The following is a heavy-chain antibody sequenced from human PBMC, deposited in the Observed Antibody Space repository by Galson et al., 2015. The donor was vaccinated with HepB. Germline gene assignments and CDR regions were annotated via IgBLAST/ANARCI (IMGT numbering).Heavy chain of an antibody. CDR3: ASRVVVPAAMAQGYYDMDV. Sequence: SVKVSCKASGYTFTSYGISWVRQAPGQGLEWMGWISAYNGNTNYAQKLQGRVTMTTDTSTSTAYMELRSLRSDDTAVYYCASRVVVPAAMAQGYYDMDVWGQGTTVTVSS. D-gene: IGHD2-2*01. J-gene: IGHJ6*02. V-gene: IGHV1-18*04. CDR2: ISAYNGNT. CDR1: GYTFTSYG.